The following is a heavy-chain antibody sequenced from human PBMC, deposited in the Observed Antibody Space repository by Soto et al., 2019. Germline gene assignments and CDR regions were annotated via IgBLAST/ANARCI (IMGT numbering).Heavy chain of an antibody. CDR3: VAGYNSSLDY. D-gene: IGHD1-1*01. CDR2: ILPILDVA. Sequence: QVQLVQSGAEVRKPGSSVKVSCKASGGSFSTYSINWVRQAPGQGLEWMGRILPILDVANYAKKFQGRVTTTADKSTGTAYMGWNTLRSQDTAVYYCVAGYNSSLDYWGQGTLVTVSS. J-gene: IGHJ4*02. CDR1: GGSFSTYS. V-gene: IGHV1-69*02.